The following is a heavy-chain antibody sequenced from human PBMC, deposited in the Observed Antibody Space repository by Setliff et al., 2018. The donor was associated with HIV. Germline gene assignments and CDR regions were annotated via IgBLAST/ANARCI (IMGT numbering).Heavy chain of an antibody. J-gene: IGHJ4*02. CDR3: ARDQRLSY. V-gene: IGHV4-59*11. CDR1: GGSISSHY. Sequence: PLETLSLTCTVSGGSISSHYWSWIRQPPGKGLEWIGSIYYSGSTNYNPSLKSRVTISVDTSKNQFSLKLSSVTAADTAVYYCARDQRLSYWGQGTLVTVSS. CDR2: IYYSGST.